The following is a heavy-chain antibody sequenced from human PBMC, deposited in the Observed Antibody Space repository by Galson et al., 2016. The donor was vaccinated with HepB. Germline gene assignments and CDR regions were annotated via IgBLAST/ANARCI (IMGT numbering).Heavy chain of an antibody. D-gene: IGHD1-26*01. CDR2: IYNDGSGT. Sequence: LRLSCAASGFTFSTHWMHWVRQGPGKGLVWVSRIYNDGSGTSYADSVKGRFSLSRDNYKNTLYLQMNSLTAEDTAVYYCVKDPILYRGSPGPYGMDVWGQGTTVTVSS. CDR1: GFTFSTHW. J-gene: IGHJ6*02. V-gene: IGHV3-74*01. CDR3: VKDPILYRGSPGPYGMDV.